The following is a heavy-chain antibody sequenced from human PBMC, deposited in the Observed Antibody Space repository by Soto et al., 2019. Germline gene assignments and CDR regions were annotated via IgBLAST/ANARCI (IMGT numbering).Heavy chain of an antibody. Sequence: EPLSLTCAVYGGSFSGYYWSWIRQPPGKGLEWIGEINHSGSTNYNPSLKSRVTISVDTSKNQFSLKLSSVTAADTAVYYCARGLDYDVITPDYWGQGTLVTVSS. CDR1: GGSFSGYY. CDR2: INHSGST. V-gene: IGHV4-34*01. J-gene: IGHJ4*02. D-gene: IGHD4-17*01. CDR3: ARGLDYDVITPDY.